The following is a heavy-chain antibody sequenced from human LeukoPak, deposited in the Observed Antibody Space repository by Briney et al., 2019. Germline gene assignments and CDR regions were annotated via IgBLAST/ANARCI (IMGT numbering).Heavy chain of an antibody. Sequence: GGSLRLSCAASGFTFSSYEMNWVRQAPGKGLEGVSYISSSGSTIYYADSVKGRFTISRDNAKNSLYLQMNSLRAEDTAVYYCARDRTTGATVAFDYWSQGTLVTVSS. CDR3: ARDRTTGATVAFDY. J-gene: IGHJ4*02. CDR2: ISSSGSTI. V-gene: IGHV3-48*03. D-gene: IGHD1-1*01. CDR1: GFTFSSYE.